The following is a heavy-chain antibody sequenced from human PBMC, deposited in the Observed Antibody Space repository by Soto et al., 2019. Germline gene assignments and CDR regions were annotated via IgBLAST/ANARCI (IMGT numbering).Heavy chain of an antibody. CDR3: AKDINQYPWYYYGMDV. Sequence: GGSLRLSCAASGFTFSSYGMHWVRQAPGKGLEWVAVISYDGSNKYYADSVKGRFTISRDNSKNTLYLQMNSLRAEDTAVYYCAKDINQYPWYYYGMDVWGQGTTVTVSS. CDR1: GFTFSSYG. J-gene: IGHJ6*02. D-gene: IGHD1-20*01. V-gene: IGHV3-30*18. CDR2: ISYDGSNK.